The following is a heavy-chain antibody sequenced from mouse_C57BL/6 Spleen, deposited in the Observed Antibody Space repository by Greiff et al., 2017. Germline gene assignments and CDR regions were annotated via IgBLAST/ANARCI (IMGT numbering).Heavy chain of an antibody. D-gene: IGHD2-1*01. V-gene: IGHV8-8*01. CDR2: IWWDDAK. CDR1: GFSLSTFGMG. CDR3: ARIYYGNYDDYYAMDY. J-gene: IGHJ4*01. Sequence: QVTLKVSGPGILQPSQTLSLTCSFSGFSLSTFGMGVGWIRQPSGKGLEWLAHIWWDDAKYYTPALKSRLTISKDTSKNQVCLKIANVDTADTATYYCARIYYGNYDDYYAMDYWGQGTSVTVSS.